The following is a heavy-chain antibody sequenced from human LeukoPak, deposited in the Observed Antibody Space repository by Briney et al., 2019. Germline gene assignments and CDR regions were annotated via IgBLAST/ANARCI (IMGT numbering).Heavy chain of an antibody. D-gene: IGHD6-19*01. CDR1: GFTFSNAW. J-gene: IGHJ4*02. V-gene: IGHV3-15*01. CDR2: IKSKTDGGTT. CDR3: TTLAVAGYYFDY. Sequence: GGSLRLSCAASGFTFSNAWMSWVRQAPGKGLEWVGRIKSKTDGGTTDYAAPVKGRFTISRDDSKNTLYLQMNSLKTEDTAVYYCTTLAVAGYYFDYWGQGTLVTVSS.